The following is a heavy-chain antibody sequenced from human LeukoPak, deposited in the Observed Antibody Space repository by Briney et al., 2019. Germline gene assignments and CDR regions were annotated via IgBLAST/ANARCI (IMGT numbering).Heavy chain of an antibody. V-gene: IGHV3-64*01. CDR1: GFTFSSYA. Sequence: PGGSLRLPCAASGFTFSSYAMHWVRQAPGKGLEYVSAISSNGGSTYYANSVKGRFTISRDNSKNTLYLQMGSLRAEDMAVYYCARASSSSFFSAFDIWGQGTMVTVSS. D-gene: IGHD6-13*01. J-gene: IGHJ3*02. CDR2: ISSNGGST. CDR3: ARASSSSFFSAFDI.